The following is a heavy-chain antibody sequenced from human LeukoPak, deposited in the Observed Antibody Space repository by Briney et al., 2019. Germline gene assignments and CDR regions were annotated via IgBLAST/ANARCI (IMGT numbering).Heavy chain of an antibody. Sequence: PGGSLRLSCAASGFTFNSYSMNWVRQAPGEGLEWVSSISWDSNYIYLPDSLKGRFIVSRDNAKNSLYLQMNSLSAEDTAVYYCTTPAAGPRAEYSLHWGQGTLVTVSS. CDR3: TTPAAGPRAEYSLH. D-gene: IGHD6-13*01. CDR2: ISWDSNYI. J-gene: IGHJ1*01. CDR1: GFTFNSYS. V-gene: IGHV3-21*01.